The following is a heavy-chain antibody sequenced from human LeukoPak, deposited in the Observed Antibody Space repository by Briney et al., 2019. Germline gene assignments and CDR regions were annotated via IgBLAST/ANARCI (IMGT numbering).Heavy chain of an antibody. D-gene: IGHD3-22*01. V-gene: IGHV4-4*02. CDR1: GVSIRSSYW. J-gene: IGHJ5*02. Sequence: PSETLSLTCAVSGVSIRSSYWWSWVRQPPGKGLEWMGQIFHTGSTNYNPSLKSRVTISVDKSKSQFSLKLTSVTAADTAVYSCARVVYYYDKDPWFDPWGQGTLVTVSS. CDR2: IFHTGST. CDR3: ARVVYYYDKDPWFDP.